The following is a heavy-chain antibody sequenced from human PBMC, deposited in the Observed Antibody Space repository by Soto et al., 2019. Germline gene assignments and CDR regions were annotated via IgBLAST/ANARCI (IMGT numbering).Heavy chain of an antibody. CDR2: IYFTGTT. J-gene: IGHJ5*02. CDR3: ATGGSWLAP. V-gene: IGHV4-59*11. Sequence: PSETLSLTCTVSGGSISPHYWSWIRQSPGKGLEWIGYIYFTGTTNYNPSLKSRVTISTDTSQNQFSLKLTYVTAADTAVYYCATGGSWLAPWGQGTMVTVYS. CDR1: GGSISPHY.